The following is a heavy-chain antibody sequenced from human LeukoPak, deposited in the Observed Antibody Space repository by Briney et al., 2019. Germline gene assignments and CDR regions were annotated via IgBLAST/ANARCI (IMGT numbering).Heavy chain of an antibody. CDR1: GFTVSGNY. CDR2: IYSGGNT. CDR3: AGSRLSAEYFQF. Sequence: GGSLRLSCEASGFTVSGNYMNWIRQAPGKGLEWVSVIYSGGNTYYAASVKGRFSISRDNSKITLYLQMNSLRVEDTAVSYCAGSRLSAEYFQFWGQGTLVAVSS. V-gene: IGHV3-66*01. J-gene: IGHJ1*01.